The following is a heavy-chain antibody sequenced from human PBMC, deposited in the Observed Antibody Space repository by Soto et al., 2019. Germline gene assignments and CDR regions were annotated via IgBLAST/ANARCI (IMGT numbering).Heavy chain of an antibody. J-gene: IGHJ6*02. CDR1: GFTFSSYS. CDR3: ARAICSSTSCYFSDYFYYYYYGMDV. CDR2: ISSSSSYI. V-gene: IGHV3-21*01. Sequence: GGSLRLSCAASGFTFSSYSMNWVRQAPGKGLEWVSSISSSSSYIYYADSVKGRFTISRDDAKNSLYLQMNSLRAEDTAVYYCARAICSSTSCYFSDYFYYYYYGMDVWGQGTTVTVSS. D-gene: IGHD2-2*01.